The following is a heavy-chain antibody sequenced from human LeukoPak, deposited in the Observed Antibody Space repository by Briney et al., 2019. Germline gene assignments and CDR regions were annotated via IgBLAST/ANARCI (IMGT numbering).Heavy chain of an antibody. D-gene: IGHD3-22*01. Sequence: GSLRLSCAASGFTFSSYSMNWVRQAPGKGLEWVSSISSSSSYIYYADSVKGRFTISRDNAKNSLYLQMNSLRAEDTAVYYCARGFYYDSSGYPLDAFDIWGQGTMVTVSS. CDR2: ISSSSSYI. CDR1: GFTFSSYS. J-gene: IGHJ3*02. V-gene: IGHV3-21*01. CDR3: ARGFYYDSSGYPLDAFDI.